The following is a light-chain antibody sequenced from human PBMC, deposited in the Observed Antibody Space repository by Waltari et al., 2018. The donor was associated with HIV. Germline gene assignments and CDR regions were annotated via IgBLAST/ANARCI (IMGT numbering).Light chain of an antibody. CDR2: KDK. CDR3: LSADSSGTYWV. Sequence: SYELTQPPSVSVSPGQMARITCSGEALPKKYGSWSQQKPGQAPALVIYKDKGRPSGIPERFSGSSSGTMVTLTISGVQAEDEADYYCLSADSSGTYWVFGGGTEVTVL. V-gene: IGLV3-16*01. J-gene: IGLJ3*02. CDR1: ALPKKY.